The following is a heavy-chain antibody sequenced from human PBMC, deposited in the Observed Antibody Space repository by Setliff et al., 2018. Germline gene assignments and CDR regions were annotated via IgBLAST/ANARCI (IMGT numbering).Heavy chain of an antibody. CDR1: GYTFSNYG. CDR2: INTGGGSA. V-gene: IGHV1-46*01. Sequence: ASVKVSCKASGYTFSNYGITWVRQAPGQGFEWMGTINTGGGSASIVDQFQGRVTMTRDTSTSTVYMEFSSLKSDDTAIYYCAKSPHDFWSGRVFFDYWGQGMLVTVSS. CDR3: AKSPHDFWSGRVFFDY. J-gene: IGHJ4*01. D-gene: IGHD3-3*01.